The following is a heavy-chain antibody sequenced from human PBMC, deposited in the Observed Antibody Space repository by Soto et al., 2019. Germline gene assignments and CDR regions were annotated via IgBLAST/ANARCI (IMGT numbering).Heavy chain of an antibody. CDR3: ARGGAWKFDF. Sequence: QVQLQESGPGLVKPAGTLSLTCDVSGDSISSDKWWSWVRQSPGRGLEWIGEIHPRGTTNCNPSLKSRVTISIEKSKNQFSLEMTSLTAADTAIYYCARGGAWKFDFWGQGSLVTVSS. CDR2: IHPRGTT. D-gene: IGHD2-21*02. V-gene: IGHV4-4*02. J-gene: IGHJ4*02. CDR1: GDSISSDKW.